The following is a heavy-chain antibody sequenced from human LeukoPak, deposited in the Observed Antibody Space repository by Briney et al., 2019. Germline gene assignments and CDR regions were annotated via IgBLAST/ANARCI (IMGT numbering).Heavy chain of an antibody. J-gene: IGHJ5*02. D-gene: IGHD2-15*01. CDR2: INSDGSNT. CDR1: GFILSNYW. Sequence: GGSLRLPCAASGFILSNYWMHWVRQAPGKGPVWVSRINSDGSNTRYADSVKGRFTISRDNAKNTLYLQMNSLRDEDTAVYYCAREDYCSGGSCLENWFDPWGQGTLVTVSS. V-gene: IGHV3-74*01. CDR3: AREDYCSGGSCLENWFDP.